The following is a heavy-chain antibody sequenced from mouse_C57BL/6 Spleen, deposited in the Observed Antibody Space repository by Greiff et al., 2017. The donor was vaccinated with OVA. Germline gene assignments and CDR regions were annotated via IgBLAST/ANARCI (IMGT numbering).Heavy chain of an antibody. CDR3: ARSRPLDY. V-gene: IGHV1-50*01. CDR1: GYTFTSYW. CDR2: IYPSDSYT. Sequence: VQLQQPGAELVKPGASVKLSCKASGYTFTSYWMQWVKQRPGQGLEWIGEIYPSDSYTNYNQKFKGKATLTVDTSSSTAYMQLSSLTSEDSAVYYCARSRPLDYWGQGTTLTVSS. J-gene: IGHJ2*01.